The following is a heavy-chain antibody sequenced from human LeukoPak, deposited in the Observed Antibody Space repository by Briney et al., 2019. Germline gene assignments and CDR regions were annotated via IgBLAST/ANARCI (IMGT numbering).Heavy chain of an antibody. D-gene: IGHD4-17*01. CDR2: IYSGGTT. CDR3: ARGSGDVIDY. Sequence: GGSLRLSCAASGFTVSSNYMNWVRQAPGKGLEWVSVIYSGGTTYYADSVKGRFTISRDSSRNRLYLQMNSLRAEDTAVYYCARGSGDVIDYWGQGTLVTVSS. J-gene: IGHJ4*02. V-gene: IGHV3-53*01. CDR1: GFTVSSNY.